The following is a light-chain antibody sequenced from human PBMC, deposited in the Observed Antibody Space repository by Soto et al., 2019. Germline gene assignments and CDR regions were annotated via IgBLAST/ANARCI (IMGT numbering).Light chain of an antibody. CDR1: QSISSW. CDR2: KAS. CDR3: QQYNSYSWT. Sequence: MTQSPSTLSASVGDRVTITCRASQSISSWLAWYQQKPGKAPKLLIYKASSLESGVPSRFSGSGSGTEFTLTISSLQPDDFATYYCQQYNSYSWTFGQGTRWIS. V-gene: IGKV1-5*03. J-gene: IGKJ1*01.